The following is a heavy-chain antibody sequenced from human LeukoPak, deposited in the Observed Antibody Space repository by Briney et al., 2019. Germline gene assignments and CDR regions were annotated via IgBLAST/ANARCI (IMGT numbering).Heavy chain of an antibody. CDR3: AKITESPGDF. D-gene: IGHD3-10*01. CDR2: ISYDGSNK. V-gene: IGHV3-30*18. J-gene: IGHJ4*02. CDR1: GFTFSSYG. Sequence: PGRSLRLSCAASGFTFSSYGMHWVRQAPGQGLAWVAVISYDGSNKYYADSVKGRFTISRDNSKNTLYLQMNSLRAEDTAVYYCAKITESPGDFWGQGTLVTVSS.